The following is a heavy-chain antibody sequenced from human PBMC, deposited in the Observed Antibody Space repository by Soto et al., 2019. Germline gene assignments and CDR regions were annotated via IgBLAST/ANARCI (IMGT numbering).Heavy chain of an antibody. CDR1: GGSISSGGYY. D-gene: IGHD2-21*02. CDR3: ARVVTAIHILYFQH. CDR2: IYYSGST. V-gene: IGHV4-31*03. J-gene: IGHJ1*01. Sequence: SETLSLTCTVSGGSISSGGYYWSWIRQHPGKGLEWIGYIYYSGSTYYNPSLKSRVTISVDTSKNQFSLKLSSVTAADTAVYYCARVVTAIHILYFQHWGQGTLVTVSS.